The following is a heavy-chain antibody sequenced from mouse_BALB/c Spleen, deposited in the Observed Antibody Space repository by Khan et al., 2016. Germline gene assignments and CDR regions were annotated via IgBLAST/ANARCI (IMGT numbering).Heavy chain of an antibody. J-gene: IGHJ1*01. V-gene: IGHV9-3-1*01. D-gene: IGHD1-1*01. Sequence: QIQLVQSGPELKKPGKTVKISCKASGYTFTNYGMNWVKQAPGKGLKWMGWINPYSGKSTYADTFKGQFTFSLETSSNTAYFQINNLKYEDTATYFCARYRYYYGSSRYFDVWGAGTTVTASS. CDR3: ARYRYYYGSSRYFDV. CDR1: GYTFTNYG. CDR2: INPYSGKS.